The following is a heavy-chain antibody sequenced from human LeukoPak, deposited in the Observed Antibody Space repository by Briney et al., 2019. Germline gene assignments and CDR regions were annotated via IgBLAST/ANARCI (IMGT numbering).Heavy chain of an antibody. CDR2: IIPILGIA. CDR3: ARVASHGDYWVDP. Sequence: ASVKVSCKASGGTFSSYAISWVRQAPGQGLEWMGRIIPILGIANYAQKFQGRVTITADKSTSTAYMELSSLRSEDTAVYYCARVASHGDYWVDPWGQGTLVTVSS. D-gene: IGHD4-17*01. V-gene: IGHV1-69*04. J-gene: IGHJ5*02. CDR1: GGTFSSYA.